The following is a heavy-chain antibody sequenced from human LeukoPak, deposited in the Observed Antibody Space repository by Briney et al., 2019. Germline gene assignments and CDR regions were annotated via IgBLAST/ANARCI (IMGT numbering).Heavy chain of an antibody. D-gene: IGHD3-16*01. J-gene: IGHJ5*02. CDR3: ARGVGLGGWFDP. CDR1: GFTFSSYA. CDR2: VSSSSRHI. Sequence: GGSLRLSCAASGFTFSSYAMHWVRQAPGKGLDWVSSVSSSSRHIYYADSVKGRFTISRDNAKNSLYLQMNSLRVEDTAVYYCARGVGLGGWFDPWGQGTLVTVSS. V-gene: IGHV3-21*01.